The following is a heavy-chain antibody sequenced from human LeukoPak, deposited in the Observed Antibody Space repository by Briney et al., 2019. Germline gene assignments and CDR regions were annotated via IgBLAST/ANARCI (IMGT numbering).Heavy chain of an antibody. V-gene: IGHV4-39*01. CDR3: ARRRTRSPFDY. CDR2: FFYSGST. J-gene: IGHJ4*02. D-gene: IGHD1-14*01. CDR1: GFTFTDYY. Sequence: GSLRLSCAASGFTFTDYYMSWIRQPPGKGLEWIGSFFYSGSTYYNPSLKSRVTISADMSKNQFSLKLSSVTAADTAVYYCARRRTRSPFDYWGQGTLVTVSS.